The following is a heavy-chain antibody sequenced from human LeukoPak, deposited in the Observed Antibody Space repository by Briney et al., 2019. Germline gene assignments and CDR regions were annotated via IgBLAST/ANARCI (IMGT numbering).Heavy chain of an antibody. CDR1: GYSISSGYY. V-gene: IGHV4-38-2*01. D-gene: IGHD3-10*01. CDR3: ARQAVSITMVRGVMYNWFDP. J-gene: IGHJ5*02. CDR2: MYHSGST. Sequence: SETLSLTCAASGYSISSGYYWGWIRQPPGKGLEWIGSMYHSGSTYYNPSLKSRVTISVDTSKNQFSLKLSSVTAADTAVYYCARQAVSITMVRGVMYNWFDPWGQGTLVTVSS.